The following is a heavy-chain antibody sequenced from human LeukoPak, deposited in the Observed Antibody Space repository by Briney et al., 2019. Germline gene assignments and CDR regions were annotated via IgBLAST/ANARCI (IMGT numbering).Heavy chain of an antibody. CDR3: ARQTTLSRGWYFDL. CDR2: IYPGDSNT. J-gene: IGHJ2*01. Sequence: GESLKTSCKGSGYSFTSYWIAWVRQMPGKGLELMGIIYPGDSNTKYSPSFQGQVTISADKSFTTAYLQWASLKAADSAMYYCARQTTLSRGWYFDLWGLGTLVTVSS. D-gene: IGHD4-17*01. CDR1: GYSFTSYW. V-gene: IGHV5-51*01.